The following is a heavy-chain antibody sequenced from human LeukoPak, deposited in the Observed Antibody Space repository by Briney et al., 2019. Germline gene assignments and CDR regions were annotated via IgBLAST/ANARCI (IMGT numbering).Heavy chain of an antibody. J-gene: IGHJ4*02. Sequence: SETLSLTCTVSGGSISRISYYWGCIRQPPGKGLEWIGSIYYSGSTNYNPALKSRVTISVDTSKNQFSLKLSSVTAADTAVYYCARKPMVRGVIDWGKGTLVTVSS. CDR3: ARKPMVRGVID. CDR1: GGSISRISYY. D-gene: IGHD3-10*01. V-gene: IGHV4-39*07. CDR2: IYYSGST.